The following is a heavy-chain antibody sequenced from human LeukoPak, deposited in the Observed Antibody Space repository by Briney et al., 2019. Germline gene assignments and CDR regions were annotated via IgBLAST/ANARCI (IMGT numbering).Heavy chain of an antibody. CDR1: GGSFSGYY. Sequence: SETLSLICAVYGGSFSGYYWSWIRQPPGKGLEWIGEINHSGSTNYNPSLKSRVTISVDTSKNQFSLKLSSVTAADTAVYYCARGTSIRSGAFDYWGQGTLVTVSS. CDR3: ARGTSIRSGAFDY. J-gene: IGHJ4*02. CDR2: INHSGST. V-gene: IGHV4-34*01. D-gene: IGHD2-2*01.